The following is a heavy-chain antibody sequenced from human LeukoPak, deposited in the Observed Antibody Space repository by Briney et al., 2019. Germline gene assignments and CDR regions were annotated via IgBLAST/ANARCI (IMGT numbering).Heavy chain of an antibody. D-gene: IGHD6-19*01. J-gene: IGHJ5*02. Sequence: SETLSLTCAVYGGSFSGYYWSWIRQPPGKGLEWIGEINHSGSTNYNPSLKSRVTISVDTSKNQFSLKLSSVTAADTAVYYCARGHIGEVTVAVAGPNWFDPWGQGTLVTVSS. CDR2: INHSGST. CDR3: ARGHIGEVTVAVAGPNWFDP. V-gene: IGHV4-34*01. CDR1: GGSFSGYY.